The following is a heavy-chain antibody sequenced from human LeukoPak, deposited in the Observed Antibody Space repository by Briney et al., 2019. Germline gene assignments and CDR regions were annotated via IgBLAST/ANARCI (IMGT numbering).Heavy chain of an antibody. V-gene: IGHV3-30*04. D-gene: IGHD2-21*02. CDR2: ISYDGNHI. J-gene: IGHJ4*02. CDR1: GFTFSSYA. CDR3: ARCGGDCYTSTQGFDY. Sequence: GRSLRLYCAAPGFTFSSYAMHWVRQAPGKGLEWVAVISYDGNHIFYADSVKGRFTISRDNSKNTLYLQMNSLTTEDTAVYYCARCGGDCYTSTQGFDYWGQGTLVTVSS.